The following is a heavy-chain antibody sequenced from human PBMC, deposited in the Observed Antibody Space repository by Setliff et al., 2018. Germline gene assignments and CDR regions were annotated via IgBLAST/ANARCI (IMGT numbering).Heavy chain of an antibody. CDR1: GGSISSSSYY. Sequence: PSETLSLTCTVSGGSISSSSYYWGWIRQPPGKGLEWIGSIYYSGSTYYTPSHKSRVTISVDTSRNQFSLKLSSVTAADPAVYYCARLGGLSGSVGFYYYYYYMDVWGKGTTVTVSS. D-gene: IGHD5-12*01. CDR3: ARLGGLSGSVGFYYYYYYMDV. CDR2: IYYSGST. V-gene: IGHV4-39*01. J-gene: IGHJ6*03.